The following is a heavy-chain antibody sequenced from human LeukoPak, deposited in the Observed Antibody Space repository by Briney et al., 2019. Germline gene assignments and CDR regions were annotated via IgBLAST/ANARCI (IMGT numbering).Heavy chain of an antibody. CDR2: IYSGGST. J-gene: IGHJ6*02. V-gene: IGHV3-53*01. CDR3: AREVRHPYYYYYGMDV. Sequence: TGGSLRLSCAASGFTVSSNYMSWVRQAPGKGLEWVSVIYSGGSTYYADSVKGRFTISRDNSKNTLYLQMNSLRAEDTAVYYCAREVRHPYYYYYGMDVWGQGTTVTVSS. D-gene: IGHD3-10*01. CDR1: GFTVSSNY.